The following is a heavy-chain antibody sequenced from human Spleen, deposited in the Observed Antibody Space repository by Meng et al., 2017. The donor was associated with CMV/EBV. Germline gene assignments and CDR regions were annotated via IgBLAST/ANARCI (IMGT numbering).Heavy chain of an antibody. J-gene: IGHJ3*02. CDR2: IYSGGSST. CDR3: ATRTSYCGGDCSADAFDI. CDR1: GFTFSSYA. D-gene: IGHD2-21*01. Sequence: GESLKISCAASGFTFSSYAMSWVRQAPGKGLEWVSVIYSGGSSTYYADSVKGRFTISRDNSKNTLYLQMNSLRAEDTAVYYCATRTSYCGGDCSADAFDIWGQGTMVTVSS. V-gene: IGHV3-23*03.